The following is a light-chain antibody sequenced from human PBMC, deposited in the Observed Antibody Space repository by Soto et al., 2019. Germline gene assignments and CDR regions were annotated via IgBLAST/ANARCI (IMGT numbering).Light chain of an antibody. Sequence: IQLTQSPSSLSASVGDRVTITCRASQGISSYLAWYQQQPGKAPKLLIYAASTLQSGVPSRFSGSGSGTDFTLTISSLQPEDFATYYCQQLNSYLLTFGGGTKVEIK. J-gene: IGKJ4*01. V-gene: IGKV1-9*01. CDR1: QGISSY. CDR2: AAS. CDR3: QQLNSYLLT.